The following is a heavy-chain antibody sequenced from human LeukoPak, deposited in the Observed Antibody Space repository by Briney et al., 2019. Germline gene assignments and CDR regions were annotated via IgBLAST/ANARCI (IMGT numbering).Heavy chain of an antibody. CDR1: GFTFSSYA. V-gene: IGHV3-23*01. CDR2: ISGSGGST. CDR3: AKALVGYSGYGGGAFDV. Sequence: GGSLRLSCAASGFTFSSYAMSWVRQAPGKGLEWVSAISGSGGSTYYADSVKGRFTISRDNSKNTLYLQMNSLRAEDTAVYYCAKALVGYSGYGGGAFDVWGQPSMVTVSS. J-gene: IGHJ3*01. D-gene: IGHD5-12*01.